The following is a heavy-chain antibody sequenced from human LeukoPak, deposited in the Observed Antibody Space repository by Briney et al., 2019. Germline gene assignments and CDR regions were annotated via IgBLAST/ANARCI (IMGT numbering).Heavy chain of an antibody. CDR2: IYTSGST. CDR1: GGSISSGSYY. J-gene: IGHJ4*02. D-gene: IGHD2-2*01. Sequence: SQTLSLTCTVSGGSISSGSYYWRWIRQPAGKGLEWIGRIYTSGSTNYTPSLKSRVTISVDTSKDQFSLKLSSVTAADTAVYYCARVLGYCSSTSCHTADYWGQGTLVTVSS. CDR3: ARVLGYCSSTSCHTADY. V-gene: IGHV4-61*02.